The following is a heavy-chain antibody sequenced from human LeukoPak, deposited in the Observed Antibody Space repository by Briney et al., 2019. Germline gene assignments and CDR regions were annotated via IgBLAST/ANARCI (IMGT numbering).Heavy chain of an antibody. Sequence: GGSLRLSCAASGFTLSSYAMSWVRQGPGKGLEWVSAISVSGNTYHADSVKGRFTISRDSSKNTLYLQMNSLRAGDAAVYYCAKDRGTIFGVVIRHSYYMDVWGKGTTVTVSS. CDR3: AKDRGTIFGVVIRHSYYMDV. V-gene: IGHV3-23*01. CDR1: GFTLSSYA. D-gene: IGHD3-3*01. J-gene: IGHJ6*03. CDR2: ISVSGNT.